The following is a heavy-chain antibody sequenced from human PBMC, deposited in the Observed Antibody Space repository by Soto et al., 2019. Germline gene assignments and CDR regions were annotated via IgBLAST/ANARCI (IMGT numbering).Heavy chain of an antibody. V-gene: IGHV1-3*01. CDR1: GYTFTNYA. J-gene: IGHJ4*02. D-gene: IGHD3-10*01. CDR2: INAGNGNT. Sequence: ASVKVSCKTSGYTFTNYAIHWVRQAPGQRLEWMGWINAGNGNTKYSQKFQGRVTITRDTSASTAYMELSSLRSEDTAVYYCATAPYYYGSGRSRFDYWGQGTLVTVSS. CDR3: ATAPYYYGSGRSRFDY.